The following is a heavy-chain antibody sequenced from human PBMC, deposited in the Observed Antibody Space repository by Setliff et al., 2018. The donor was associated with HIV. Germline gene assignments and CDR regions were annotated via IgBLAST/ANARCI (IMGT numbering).Heavy chain of an antibody. D-gene: IGHD5-12*01. CDR1: GGSFSGYY. CDR2: INHSGSA. Sequence: SETLSLTCAVYGGSFSGYYWSWIRQPPGKGLEWIGEINHSGSANYNPSLKSRVTISVDTSKNQFSLKLSSVTAADTAVYYCARGAGDGYNFTENAFDIWGQGTMVTVSS. J-gene: IGHJ3*02. CDR3: ARGAGDGYNFTENAFDI. V-gene: IGHV4-34*01.